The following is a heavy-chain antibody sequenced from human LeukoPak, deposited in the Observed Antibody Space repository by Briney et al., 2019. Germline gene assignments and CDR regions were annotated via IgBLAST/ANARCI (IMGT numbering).Heavy chain of an antibody. CDR1: GFTFSNAW. Sequence: KAGGSLRLSCAASGFTFSNAWMSWVRQAPGKGLEWVGRIKSKTDGGTTDYAAPVKGRFTISRDDSKNTLYLQMNSLKTEDTAVYYCTTLGYYDFWSGQYYFDYWGQGTLVTVSS. V-gene: IGHV3-15*01. D-gene: IGHD3-3*01. CDR3: TTLGYYDFWSGQYYFDY. J-gene: IGHJ4*02. CDR2: IKSKTDGGTT.